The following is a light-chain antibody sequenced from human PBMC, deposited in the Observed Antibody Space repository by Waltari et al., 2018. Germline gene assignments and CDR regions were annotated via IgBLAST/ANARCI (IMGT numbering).Light chain of an antibody. CDR1: QGISSY. CDR2: AAS. Sequence: AIRITQSPSSLSASTGDRVTITCRASQGISSYLAWYQQKPGKAPKLLIYAASTLQSGVPSRFSGSGSGTDFTLTISCLQSEDFATYHCQQYYSYPYTFGQGTKLEIK. V-gene: IGKV1-8*01. J-gene: IGKJ2*01. CDR3: QQYYSYPYT.